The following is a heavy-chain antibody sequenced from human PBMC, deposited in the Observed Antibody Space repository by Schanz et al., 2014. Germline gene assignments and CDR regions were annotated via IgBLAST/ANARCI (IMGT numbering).Heavy chain of an antibody. CDR2: MIGSGSSV. V-gene: IGHV3-23*01. D-gene: IGHD5-18*01. CDR1: GFSFMKSA. CDR3: ASERGYSYGYGAFDI. Sequence: EVHLLESGGGLVQPGGSLRLSCAASGFSFMKSAMSWVRQAPGKGLEWVSRMIGSGSSVFYADSVKGRFTISRDNSENTLYLQMNSLRAEDTALYYCASERGYSYGYGAFDIWGQGTMVTVSS. J-gene: IGHJ3*02.